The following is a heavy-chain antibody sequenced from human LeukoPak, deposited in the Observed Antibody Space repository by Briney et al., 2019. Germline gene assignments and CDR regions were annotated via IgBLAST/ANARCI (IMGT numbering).Heavy chain of an antibody. D-gene: IGHD3-16*02. CDR3: LRDYHGMDD. V-gene: IGHV3-13*01. Sequence: SGGSLRLSCAASGFTVSEYDMHWVRQATGKGLEWVSAIGLVGDTYYLGSVKGRFTMSRDNANNKVHLQMNSLRDGDTGVYYCLRDYHGMDDWGQGTTVIVSS. CDR2: IGLVGDT. J-gene: IGHJ6*02. CDR1: GFTVSEYD.